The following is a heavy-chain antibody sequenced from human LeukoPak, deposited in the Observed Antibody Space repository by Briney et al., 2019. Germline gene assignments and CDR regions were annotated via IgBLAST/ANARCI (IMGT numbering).Heavy chain of an antibody. V-gene: IGHV3-23*01. CDR2: ISGTTSGT. CDR1: GFTFSTCA. Sequence: GSLRLSCAASGFTFSTCAMSWVRQAPGKGLEWVSGISGTTSGTYYADSVKGRFTISRDNSKNTLFLQVNSLRAEDTAVYYCAKDALGAFDIWGQGTMVTVSS. J-gene: IGHJ3*02. CDR3: AKDALGAFDI.